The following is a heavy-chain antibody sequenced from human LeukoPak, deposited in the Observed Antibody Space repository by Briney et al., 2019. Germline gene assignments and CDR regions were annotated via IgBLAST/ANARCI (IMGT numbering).Heavy chain of an antibody. V-gene: IGHV3-21*01. Sequence: GGSLRLSCAASGFTSSTSTMSWFRQAPGKGLEWVSSISGRSNYIYYADSVKGRFTISRDNAKNSLYLQMDSLRAEDTAVYYCARIPNSANFPNWFDPWGQGTLVTVSS. D-gene: IGHD4/OR15-4a*01. CDR1: GFTSSTST. CDR3: ARIPNSANFPNWFDP. CDR2: ISGRSNYI. J-gene: IGHJ5*02.